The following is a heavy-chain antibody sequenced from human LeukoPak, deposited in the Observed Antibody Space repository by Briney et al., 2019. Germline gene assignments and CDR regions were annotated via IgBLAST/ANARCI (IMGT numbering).Heavy chain of an antibody. J-gene: IGHJ4*02. V-gene: IGHV3-30*18. CDR2: ISYDGRNI. CDR1: GFTVSSNY. D-gene: IGHD2-2*01. Sequence: GGSLRLSCAASGFTVSSNYMSWVRQAPGKGLEWVAVISYDGRNIHYPDSVKGRFTISRDISTDTLWLQMDSLRTEDTAVYYCAKGPLRGTAAAIDYWGQETLVTVSS. CDR3: AKGPLRGTAAAIDY.